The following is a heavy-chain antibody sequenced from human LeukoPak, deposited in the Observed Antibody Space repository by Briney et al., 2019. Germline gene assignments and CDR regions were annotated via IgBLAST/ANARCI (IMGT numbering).Heavy chain of an antibody. CDR2: MYYSDST. Sequence: SQTLSLTCTVSGGSISSGDYYWSWIRQPPGKGLEGIAYMYYSDSTYYNPSLKSRVTMSADTSKNQFSRKLSSVTAADTAVYYCARANIPVDYWGQGTLVTVSS. J-gene: IGHJ4*02. V-gene: IGHV4-30-4*01. CDR3: ARANIPVDY. CDR1: GGSISSGDYY. D-gene: IGHD2/OR15-2a*01.